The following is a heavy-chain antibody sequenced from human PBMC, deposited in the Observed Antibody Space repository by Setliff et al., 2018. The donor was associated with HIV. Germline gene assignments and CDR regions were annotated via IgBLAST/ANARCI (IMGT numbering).Heavy chain of an antibody. CDR1: GYYFGNYD. CDR3: APVSSGWFDP. CDR2: FDPDDGET. Sequence: ASVKVSCKASGYYFGNYDINWVRQAPGKGLEWMGGFDPDDGETVYAQQFQGRVTMTEDTSTDTAYMELTSLRTEDTAMYYCAPVSSGWFDPWGQGTLVTVSS. D-gene: IGHD6-25*01. J-gene: IGHJ5*02. V-gene: IGHV1-24*01.